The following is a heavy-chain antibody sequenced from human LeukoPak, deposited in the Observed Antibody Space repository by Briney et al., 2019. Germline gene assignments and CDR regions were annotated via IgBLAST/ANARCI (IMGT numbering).Heavy chain of an antibody. CDR2: ISSSGSTM. V-gene: IGHV3-48*01. CDR3: TTVRVTIFGVVSLCMDV. Sequence: GGSLRLSCAASGFNLGTYSMNWVRQAPGKGLEWVSYISSSGSTMYYADSVKGRFTISRDNAKNSLYLQMNSLKTEDTGVYYCTTVRVTIFGVVSLCMDVWGKGTTVTVSS. CDR1: GFNLGTYS. D-gene: IGHD3-3*01. J-gene: IGHJ6*03.